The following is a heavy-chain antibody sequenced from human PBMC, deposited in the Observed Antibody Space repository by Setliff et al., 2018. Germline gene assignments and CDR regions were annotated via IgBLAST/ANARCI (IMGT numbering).Heavy chain of an antibody. J-gene: IGHJ6*03. V-gene: IGHV4-59*08. D-gene: IGHD3-10*01. CDR1: GGSISSYY. Sequence: SETLSLTCTVSGGSISSYYWSWIRQPPWKGLEWIGYIYTSGSTNYNPSLKSRVTISLDTSKTQFSLNLRFVTAADTAVYYCARHVGIRGRGYNYYYYYMDVWGKGTTVTVS. CDR3: ARHVGIRGRGYNYYYYYMDV. CDR2: IYTSGST.